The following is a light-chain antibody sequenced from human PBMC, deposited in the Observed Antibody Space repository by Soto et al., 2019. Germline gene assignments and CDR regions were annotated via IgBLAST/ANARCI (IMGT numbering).Light chain of an antibody. V-gene: IGKV3-20*01. Sequence: EIVVTQSPGTLSLSPGERATLSCRSSHSVSSNYLAWYQQKPGQAPRLLIYDVSSRATGIPDRFSGSGSGTAFTLTLTRLEPVDFAVYYCQQYGISPTFGQGTKVEIK. J-gene: IGKJ1*01. CDR2: DVS. CDR3: QQYGISPT. CDR1: HSVSSNY.